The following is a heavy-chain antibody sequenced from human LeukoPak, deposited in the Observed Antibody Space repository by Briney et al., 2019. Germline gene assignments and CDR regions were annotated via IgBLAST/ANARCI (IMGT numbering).Heavy chain of an antibody. J-gene: IGHJ6*02. D-gene: IGHD4-11*01. CDR1: GFTFSSYS. Sequence: MAGGSLRLSCAASGFTFSSYSMNWVRQAPGKGLEWVSSISSSSSYIYYADSVKGRFTISRDNAKNSLYLQMNSLRAEDTAVYYCARSHEITVDHYYGMDVWGQGTTVTVSS. CDR2: ISSSSSYI. V-gene: IGHV3-21*01. CDR3: ARSHEITVDHYYGMDV.